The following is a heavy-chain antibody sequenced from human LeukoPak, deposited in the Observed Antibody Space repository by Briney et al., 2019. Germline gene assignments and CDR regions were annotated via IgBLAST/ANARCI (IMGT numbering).Heavy chain of an antibody. V-gene: IGHV3-21*01. Sequence: GGSLRLSCAASGFTFSSYSMNWVRQAPGKGLEWVSSISSSSSYIYYADSVKGRFTISRDNAKNSLCLQMNSLRAEDTAVYYCARGSFVLEWLFDYWGQGTLVTVSS. CDR1: GFTFSSYS. CDR3: ARGSFVLEWLFDY. J-gene: IGHJ4*02. D-gene: IGHD3-3*01. CDR2: ISSSSSYI.